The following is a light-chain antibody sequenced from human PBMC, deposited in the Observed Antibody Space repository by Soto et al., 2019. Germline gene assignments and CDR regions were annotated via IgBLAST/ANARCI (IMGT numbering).Light chain of an antibody. Sequence: QSVLTQPLSASGSPGQSVTISCTGTSSDVGGYSYVSWYQQHPGKAPKLMIYEVSKRPSGVPDRFSGSKSGNTASLTVSGLQAEDEADYYCSSYAGSNNLFVFGTGTKVTVL. CDR3: SSYAGSNNLFV. J-gene: IGLJ1*01. CDR1: SSDVGGYSY. V-gene: IGLV2-8*01. CDR2: EVS.